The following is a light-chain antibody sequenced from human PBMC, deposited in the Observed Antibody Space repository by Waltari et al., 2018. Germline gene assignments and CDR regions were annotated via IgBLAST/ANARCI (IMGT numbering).Light chain of an antibody. Sequence: QSALTQPASVSGSPGQSITISRTGTSIAVGGYNYVSWYQQHPGKAPKLMIYDVSKRPSGVSNRFSGSKSGNTASLTISGLQAEDEADYYCSSYTSSSTLVFGGGTKLTVL. CDR2: DVS. CDR3: SSYTSSSTLV. CDR1: SIAVGGYNY. V-gene: IGLV2-14*01. J-gene: IGLJ2*01.